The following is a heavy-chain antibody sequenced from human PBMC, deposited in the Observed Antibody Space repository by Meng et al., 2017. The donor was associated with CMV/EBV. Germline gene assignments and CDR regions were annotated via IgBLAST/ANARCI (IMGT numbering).Heavy chain of an antibody. CDR1: GDTFTDYY. D-gene: IGHD4-17*01. J-gene: IGHJ5*02. Sequence: QVQLVQSGAELRKPGASGKVPCKASGDTFTDYYMHWVRQAPGQGLEWMGCINPNSGDTNYAQKFQGRVTMTRDTSISTAYMELSRLRSDDTAVYYCTRDAHLTTVTPNWFDPWGQGTLVTVSS. CDR3: TRDAHLTTVTPNWFDP. CDR2: INPNSGDT. V-gene: IGHV1-2*02.